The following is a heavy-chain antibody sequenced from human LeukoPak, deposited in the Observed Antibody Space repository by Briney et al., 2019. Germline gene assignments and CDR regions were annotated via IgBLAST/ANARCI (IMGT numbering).Heavy chain of an antibody. CDR1: GWTLSKNY. CDR3: ARAVQVTMVRGDHNWFDP. J-gene: IGHJ5*02. Sequence: SETLSLTCPGTGWTLSKNYWRWLRQPAAKGLEWIGRIYTRGSTNYNPSLKSRVTMSVDTSKTQFSLKLSSVTAADTAVYYCARAVQVTMVRGDHNWFDPWGQGTLVTVSS. V-gene: IGHV4-4*07. D-gene: IGHD3-10*01. CDR2: IYTRGST.